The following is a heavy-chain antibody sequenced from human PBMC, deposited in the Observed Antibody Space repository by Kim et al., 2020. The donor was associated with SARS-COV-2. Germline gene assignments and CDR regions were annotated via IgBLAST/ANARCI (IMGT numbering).Heavy chain of an antibody. V-gene: IGHV4-34*01. D-gene: IGHD6-6*01. CDR3: ARGYSSSPNAYYFDY. J-gene: IGHJ4*02. Sequence: PSLKSRVTISVDTSKNQFSLKLSSVTAADTAVYYCARGYSSSPNAYYFDYWGQGTLVTVSS.